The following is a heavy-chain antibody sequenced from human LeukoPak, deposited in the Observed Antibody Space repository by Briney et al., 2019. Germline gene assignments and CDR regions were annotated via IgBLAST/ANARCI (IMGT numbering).Heavy chain of an antibody. V-gene: IGHV4-39*01. J-gene: IGHJ5*02. Sequence: SETLSLTCTVSGGSMSSTIYCWGWIRPPPGKGLEWIVCISYSASTYYNPSLKGTVTISVATSKSQFSLKLTSVTPADTALYYCVSHYDSGAYSMWGWFEPWAQGTLVPVSS. CDR3: VSHYDSGAYSMWGWFEP. D-gene: IGHD3-22*01. CDR2: ISYSAST. CDR1: GGSMSSTIYC.